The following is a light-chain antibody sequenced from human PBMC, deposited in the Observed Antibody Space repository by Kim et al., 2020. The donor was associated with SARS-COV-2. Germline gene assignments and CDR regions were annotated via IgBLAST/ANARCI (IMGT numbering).Light chain of an antibody. CDR2: GSS. V-gene: IGKV3-15*01. CDR3: QQYNNGPGT. J-gene: IGKJ1*01. Sequence: EIVLTQSPATLSVSPGERATLSCRASQSVSSDLAWYQQRPGQAPRLLIFGSSTRATGIPGRFSGSGSGTQFTLTISSLQSEDFAVYYCQQYNNGPGTFGQGTKVEIK. CDR1: QSVSSD.